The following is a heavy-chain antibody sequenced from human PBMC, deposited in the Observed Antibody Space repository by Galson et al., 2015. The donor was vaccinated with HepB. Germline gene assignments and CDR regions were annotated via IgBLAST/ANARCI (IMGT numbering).Heavy chain of an antibody. CDR1: RSTFSDYY. CDR2: ISSSTIYT. V-gene: IGHV3-11*06. CDR3: ARVADSDYGDHAHFDS. J-gene: IGHJ4*02. D-gene: IGHD4-17*01. Sequence: SLRLSCAASRSTFSDYYMSWIRQAPGKGLEWLSYISSSTIYTNYADSVKGRFTISRDNVKNSMYLQMNSLRAEDTAVYYCARVADSDYGDHAHFDSWGLGTLVTVSS.